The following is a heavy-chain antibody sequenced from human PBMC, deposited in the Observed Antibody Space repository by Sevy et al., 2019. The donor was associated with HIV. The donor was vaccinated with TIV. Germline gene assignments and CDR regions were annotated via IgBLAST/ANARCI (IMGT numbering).Heavy chain of an antibody. Sequence: GEPLKISCAASGFTFSSYEMNWVRQAPGKGLEWVSYISNSGTAMYYSDSVRGRFTISRDNARRSLYLQMNSLRAEDTAVYYCARDLPPSATTVPHFDCWGQGALVTVSS. CDR1: GFTFSSYE. J-gene: IGHJ4*02. CDR3: ARDLPPSATTVPHFDC. CDR2: ISNSGTAM. V-gene: IGHV3-48*03. D-gene: IGHD4-4*01.